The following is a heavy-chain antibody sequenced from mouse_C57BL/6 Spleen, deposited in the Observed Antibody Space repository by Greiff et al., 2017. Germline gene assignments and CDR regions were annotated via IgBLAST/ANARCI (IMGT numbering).Heavy chain of an antibody. V-gene: IGHV7-3*01. CDR3: ARSAWGYDGSYWYFDV. CDR1: GFTFTDYY. Sequence: DVKLQESGGGLVQPGGSLSLSCAASGFTFTDYYMSWVRQPPGKALEWLGFIRNKANGYTTEYSASVKGRFTISRDNSPSILYLQMTALRAEDSSTYYCARSAWGYDGSYWYFDVWGTGTTVTVSS. J-gene: IGHJ1*03. CDR2: IRNKANGYTT. D-gene: IGHD2-2*01.